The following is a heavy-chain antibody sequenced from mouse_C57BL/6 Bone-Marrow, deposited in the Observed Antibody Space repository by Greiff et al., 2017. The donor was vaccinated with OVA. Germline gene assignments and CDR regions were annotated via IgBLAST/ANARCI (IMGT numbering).Heavy chain of an antibody. V-gene: IGHV1-64*01. J-gene: IGHJ4*01. CDR2: IHPNSGST. D-gene: IGHD3-3*01. CDR3: ARQGARDAMDY. CDR1: GYTFTSYW. Sequence: QVQLQQPGAELVKPGASVKLSCKASGYTFTSYWMHWVKQRPGQGLEWIGMIHPNSGSTNYNEKFKSKATLTVDKSSSTAYMQLSSLTSEDSAVYDCARQGARDAMDYWGQGTSVTVSS.